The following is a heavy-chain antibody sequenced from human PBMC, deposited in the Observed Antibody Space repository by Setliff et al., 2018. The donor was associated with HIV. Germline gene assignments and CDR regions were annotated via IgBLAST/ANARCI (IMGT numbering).Heavy chain of an antibody. D-gene: IGHD6-13*01. J-gene: IGHJ4*02. CDR3: ARVARGGHSSRWYYFDY. CDR1: GGSISSSHYY. V-gene: IGHV4-39*07. Sequence: SETLSLTCTVSGGSISSSHYYWDWIRQPPGKGLEWIGSIYYSGSTHYNPSLKSRVTISVDKSKNQFSLTLSSVTAADTAVYYCARVARGGHSSRWYYFDYWGQGTLVTVSS. CDR2: IYYSGST.